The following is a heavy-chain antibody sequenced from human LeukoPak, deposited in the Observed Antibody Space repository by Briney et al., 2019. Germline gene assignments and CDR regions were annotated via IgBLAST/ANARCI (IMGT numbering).Heavy chain of an antibody. CDR3: ARFKRAGGWSYFDY. D-gene: IGHD6-19*01. CDR2: IYNSGNT. Sequence: SESLSLTCTVSGGSISTYYWSWIRQPPGTGLEWIGHIYNSGNTNYSPSLKSRVTISVDTSKIQFSLKLTSVTAADTAVYYCARFKRAGGWSYFDYWGQGTLVTVSS. CDR1: GGSISTYY. V-gene: IGHV4-59*01. J-gene: IGHJ4*02.